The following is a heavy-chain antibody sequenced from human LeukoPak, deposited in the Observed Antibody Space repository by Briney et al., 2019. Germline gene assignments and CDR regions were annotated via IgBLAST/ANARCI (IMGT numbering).Heavy chain of an antibody. CDR2: IYYSGNT. CDR3: ARGDYYDGGGRNWFDP. V-gene: IGHV4-59*12. CDR1: DGSISSYY. D-gene: IGHD3-16*01. Sequence: SETLSLTCTVSDGSISSYYWSWVRQPPGKGLEWIGYIYYSGNTNYNPSLKSRITMSVDTSRNQFSLRLTSVTAADTAVYYCARGDYYDGGGRNWFDPWGQGTLVTVSS. J-gene: IGHJ5*02.